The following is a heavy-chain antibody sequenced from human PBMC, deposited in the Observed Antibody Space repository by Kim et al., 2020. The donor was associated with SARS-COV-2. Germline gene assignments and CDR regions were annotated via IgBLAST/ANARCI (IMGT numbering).Heavy chain of an antibody. D-gene: IGHD3-3*02. CDR2: INPNSGGT. V-gene: IGHV1-2*06. J-gene: IGHJ6*02. CDR1: GYTFTGYY. Sequence: ASVKVSCKASGYTFTGYYMHWVRQAPGQGLEWKGRINPNSGGTNYAQKFQGRVTMTRDTSISTAYMELSRLRSDDTAVYYCARDGDGYIISSPYYYYYGMDVWGQGTTVTVSS. CDR3: ARDGDGYIISSPYYYYYGMDV.